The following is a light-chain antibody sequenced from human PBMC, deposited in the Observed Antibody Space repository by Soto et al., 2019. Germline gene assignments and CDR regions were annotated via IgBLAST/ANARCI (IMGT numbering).Light chain of an antibody. CDR3: QQYNSWPRT. J-gene: IGKJ1*01. CDR2: GAS. CDR1: HSVNSN. Sequence: EIVVTQSPATRPVSPGEGGTISGRASHSVNSNFAWYQQKPGQSPSLLIYGASSRATRIPARFSGSGSGTEFTLTIASLQSEDFAVYYFQQYNSWPRTFGQGTKVDI. V-gene: IGKV3-15*01.